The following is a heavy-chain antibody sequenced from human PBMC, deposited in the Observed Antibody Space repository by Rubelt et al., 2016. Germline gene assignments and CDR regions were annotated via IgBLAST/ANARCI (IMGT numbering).Heavy chain of an antibody. D-gene: IGHD1-26*01. CDR3: ARDVGATAYYYYGMDG. CDR2: INHSGST. Sequence: QVQLQQWGAGLLKPSETLSLTCAVYGGSFSGYYWSWIRQPPGKGLEWIGEINHSGSTIYNPSLTSRVTISGDTSKNQFYLKLSSVTAADTAVYYCARDVGATAYYYYGMDGWGQGTTVTVSS. J-gene: IGHJ6*02. CDR1: GGSFSGYY. V-gene: IGHV4-34*01.